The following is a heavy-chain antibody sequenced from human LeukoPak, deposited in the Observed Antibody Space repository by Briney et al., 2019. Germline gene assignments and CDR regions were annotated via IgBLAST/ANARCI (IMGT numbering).Heavy chain of an antibody. Sequence: GGSLRLSCAASGFTFSSYSMHWVRQAPGKGLGWVSVISYDGSNKYYADSVKGRFTISRDNSKNTLYLQMNSLRAEDTCVYYCAKDRDEYGATGDYYHGMDVWGQGGTVTVSS. J-gene: IGHJ6*01. CDR3: AKDRDEYGATGDYYHGMDV. D-gene: IGHD4-17*01. V-gene: IGHV3-30*18. CDR1: GFTFSSYS. CDR2: ISYDGSNK.